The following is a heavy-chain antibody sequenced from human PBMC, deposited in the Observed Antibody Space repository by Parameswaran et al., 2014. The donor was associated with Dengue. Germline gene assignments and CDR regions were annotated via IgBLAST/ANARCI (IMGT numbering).Heavy chain of an antibody. J-gene: IGHJ4*02. CDR3: ARDFIAATYYFDY. Sequence: VRQAPGKGLEWVANINQDGSETHYVDSVKGRFTISRDNAKNSLYLQMNSLRAEDTAEYYCARDFIAATYYFDYWGQGTLVTVSS. CDR2: INQDGSET. V-gene: IGHV3-7*03. D-gene: IGHD6-13*01.